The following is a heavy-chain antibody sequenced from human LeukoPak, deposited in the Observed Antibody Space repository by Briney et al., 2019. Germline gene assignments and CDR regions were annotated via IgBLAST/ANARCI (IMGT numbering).Heavy chain of an antibody. CDR3: ASDGDYVYWFDP. Sequence: GGSLRLSCAASGFTFSSYSMNWVRQAPGKGLEWVSSISSSSSYIYYADSVKRRFTISRDNAKNSLYLQMNSLRAEDTAVYYCASDGDYVYWFDPWGQGTLVTVSS. CDR1: GFTFSSYS. J-gene: IGHJ5*02. CDR2: ISSSSSYI. V-gene: IGHV3-21*01. D-gene: IGHD4-17*01.